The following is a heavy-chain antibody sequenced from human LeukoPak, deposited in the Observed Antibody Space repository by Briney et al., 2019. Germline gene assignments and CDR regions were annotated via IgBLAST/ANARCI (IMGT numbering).Heavy chain of an antibody. Sequence: GGSLRLSCAASGFTFSDHYMDWVRQAPEKGLEWVGRIRNKANSYTTEYAASVKGRFTISRDDSKSTAHLQMNSLKTEDTAVYFCTSTPDSSGYIPDHWGRGALVTVSS. V-gene: IGHV3-72*01. CDR2: IRNKANSYTT. J-gene: IGHJ4*02. CDR3: TSTPDSSGYIPDH. CDR1: GFTFSDHY. D-gene: IGHD3-22*01.